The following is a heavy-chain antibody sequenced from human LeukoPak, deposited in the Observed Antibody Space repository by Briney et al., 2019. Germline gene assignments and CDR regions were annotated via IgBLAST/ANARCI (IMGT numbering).Heavy chain of an antibody. Sequence: ASVKVSCKASGYTFTSYDINWVRQATGQGLEWMGWMNPNSGNTGYAQKFQGRVTITRNTSISTAYMELSSLRSEDTAVYYCARSVSEYSSPFDYWGQGTLVTVSS. V-gene: IGHV1-8*03. CDR3: ARSVSEYSSPFDY. D-gene: IGHD6-6*01. J-gene: IGHJ4*02. CDR1: GYTFTSYD. CDR2: MNPNSGNT.